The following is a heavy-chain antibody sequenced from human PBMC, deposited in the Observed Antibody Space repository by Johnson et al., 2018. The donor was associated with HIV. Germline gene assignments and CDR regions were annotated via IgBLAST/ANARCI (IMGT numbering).Heavy chain of an antibody. J-gene: IGHJ3*02. D-gene: IGHD4-23*01. CDR3: AKSPAKDHGGNSGAFAI. CDR1: GFTVNSNY. CDR2: IYRGGST. Sequence: VQLVVSGGGLVQPGGSLRLSCAASGFTVNSNYMSWVRQAPGKGLEWVSVIYRGGSTYYAGSVTWLFTISSDNSKNTLYLQMNSLRAEDTAIYYCAKSPAKDHGGNSGAFAIWGQGTMVTVSS. V-gene: IGHV3-66*01.